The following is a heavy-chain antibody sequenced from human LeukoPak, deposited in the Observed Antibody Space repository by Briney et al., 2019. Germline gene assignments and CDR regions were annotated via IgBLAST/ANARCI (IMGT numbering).Heavy chain of an antibody. D-gene: IGHD3-9*01. Sequence: ASVKVSCKASGDTFSSYYMNWVRQAPGQGLEWMGIINPRGGSINYAQKFQGRVTMTSDTSTSTVYMELSSLRSEDTAVYYCARANYDILTGYADALEIWGQGTMVTVSS. CDR2: INPRGGSI. CDR3: ARANYDILTGYADALEI. CDR1: GDTFSSYY. J-gene: IGHJ3*02. V-gene: IGHV1-46*01.